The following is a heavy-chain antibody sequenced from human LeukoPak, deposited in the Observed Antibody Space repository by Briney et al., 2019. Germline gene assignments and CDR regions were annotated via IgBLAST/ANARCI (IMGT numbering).Heavy chain of an antibody. CDR1: RCIFSSYW. Sequence: RGSLRLSCAASRCIFSSYWMSWVSQAPGKGLEWVANIKEVGSEKYYVDSVKGRFTISRDNAKNSLYLQTNSLRAEDTAVYYCARRALRYCSSTSCPAQYYGVDVWGKGTMVTVSS. D-gene: IGHD2-2*01. CDR3: ARRALRYCSSTSCPAQYYGVDV. CDR2: IKEVGSEK. V-gene: IGHV3-7*03. J-gene: IGHJ6*04.